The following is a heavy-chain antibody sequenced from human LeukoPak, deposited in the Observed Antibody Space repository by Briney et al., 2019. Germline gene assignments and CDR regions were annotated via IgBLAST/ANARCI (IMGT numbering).Heavy chain of an antibody. Sequence: SETLSLTCTVSGGSISSYYWSWLRQPAGKGLEWIGRIYTSGSTNYNPSLKSRVTMSVGTSKNQFSLKLSSVTAADTAVYYCARLFSRDGYNDYWGQGTLVTVSS. D-gene: IGHD5-24*01. J-gene: IGHJ4*02. CDR3: ARLFSRDGYNDY. CDR2: IYTSGST. CDR1: GGSISSYY. V-gene: IGHV4-4*07.